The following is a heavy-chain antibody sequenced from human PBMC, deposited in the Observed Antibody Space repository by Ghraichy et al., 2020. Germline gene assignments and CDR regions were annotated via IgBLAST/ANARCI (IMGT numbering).Heavy chain of an antibody. Sequence: SVKVSCKASGGTFSSYAISWVRQAPGQGLEWMGGIIPIFGATNYVQKFQGRVTITADESTSTVYMDLSSLRSADTAVYYCARDRAPIQLWLRGYYYYGLDVWGQGTTVTVSS. J-gene: IGHJ6*02. CDR2: IIPIFGAT. CDR1: GGTFSSYA. D-gene: IGHD5-18*01. V-gene: IGHV1-69*13. CDR3: ARDRAPIQLWLRGYYYYGLDV.